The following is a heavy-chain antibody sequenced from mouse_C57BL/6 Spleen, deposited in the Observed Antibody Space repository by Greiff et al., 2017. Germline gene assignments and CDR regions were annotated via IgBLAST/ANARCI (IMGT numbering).Heavy chain of an antibody. J-gene: IGHJ3*01. Sequence: VQLQESGAELVKPGASVKISCKASGYAFSSYWMNWVKQRPGKGLEWIGQIYPGDGDTNYNGKFKGKATLTAVKSSSTAYMQLSSLTSEDSAVYFCAREEYYGSRAWFAYWGQGTLVTVSA. D-gene: IGHD1-1*01. CDR2: IYPGDGDT. CDR1: GYAFSSYW. CDR3: AREEYYGSRAWFAY. V-gene: IGHV1-80*01.